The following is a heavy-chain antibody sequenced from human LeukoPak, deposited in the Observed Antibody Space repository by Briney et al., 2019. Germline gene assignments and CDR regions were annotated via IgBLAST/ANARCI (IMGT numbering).Heavy chain of an antibody. CDR1: GYTFTGYY. CDR3: ARAPVGATEY. CDR2: ISAYNGNT. V-gene: IGHV1-18*04. D-gene: IGHD1-26*01. Sequence: ASVKVSCKASGYTFTGYYMHWVRQAPGQGLEWMGWISAYNGNTNYAQKLQGRVTMTTDTSTSTAYMELRSLRSDDTAVYYCARAPVGATEYWGQGTLVTVSS. J-gene: IGHJ4*02.